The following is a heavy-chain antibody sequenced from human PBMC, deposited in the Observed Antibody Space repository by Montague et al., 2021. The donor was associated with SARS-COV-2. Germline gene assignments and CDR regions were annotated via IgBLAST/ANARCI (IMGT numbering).Heavy chain of an antibody. V-gene: IGHV4-4*07. CDR1: GGSISSYY. J-gene: IGHJ2*01. CDR3: ARSTFYSSGWWDNWYFDL. D-gene: IGHD6-19*01. CDR2: FYTTGST. Sequence: SETLSLTYTVSGGSISSYYWSWIRQPAGKGLEWIGRFYTTGSTNXNPSLKSRVTMSVDTSKNQFSLKLSSVTVADTAVYYCARSTFYSSGWWDNWYFDLWGRGTLVTVSS.